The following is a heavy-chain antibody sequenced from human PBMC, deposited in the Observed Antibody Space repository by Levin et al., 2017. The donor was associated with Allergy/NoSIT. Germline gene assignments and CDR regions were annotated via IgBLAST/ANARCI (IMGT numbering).Heavy chain of an antibody. J-gene: IGHJ4*02. CDR2: INHSGST. V-gene: IGHV4-34*01. D-gene: IGHD6-13*01. Sequence: SETLSLTCAVYGGSFSGYYWSWIRQPPGKGLEWIGEINHSGSTNYNPSLKSRVTISVDTSKNQFSLKLSSVTAADTAVYYCASRPAAGLDYWGQGTLVTVSS. CDR1: GGSFSGYY. CDR3: ASRPAAGLDY.